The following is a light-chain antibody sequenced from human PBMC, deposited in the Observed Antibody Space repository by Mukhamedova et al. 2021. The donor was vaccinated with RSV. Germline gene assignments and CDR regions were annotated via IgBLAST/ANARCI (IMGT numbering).Light chain of an antibody. CDR3: QQRSNWPPWT. CDR2: GAS. CDR1: QSVSSSY. V-gene: IGKV3D-20*02. J-gene: IGKJ1*01. Sequence: GERATLSCRASQSVSSSYLAWYQQKPGQAPRLLIYGASSRATGIPDRFSGSGSGTDFTLTISRLEPEDFAVYYCQQRSNWPPWTFG.